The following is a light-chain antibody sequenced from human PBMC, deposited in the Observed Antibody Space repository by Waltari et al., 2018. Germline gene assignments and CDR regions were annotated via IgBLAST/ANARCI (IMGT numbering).Light chain of an antibody. Sequence: QLTQYPASVSATVGDRVTITCRASQSISSYLNWYQQKPGKAPKLLIYAASRLQSGVPSRFSGSGSGTDFSLTTTRLQPADFSTYYCQQSYSTSYTFGQGTKLEIK. J-gene: IGKJ2*01. CDR3: QQSYSTSYT. V-gene: IGKV1-39*01. CDR1: QSISSY. CDR2: AAS.